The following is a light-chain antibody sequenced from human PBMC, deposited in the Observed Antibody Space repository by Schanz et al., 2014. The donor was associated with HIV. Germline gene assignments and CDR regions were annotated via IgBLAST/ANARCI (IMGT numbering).Light chain of an antibody. CDR3: SSYTSRSTLI. CDR2: EDN. V-gene: IGLV2-14*01. CDR1: NSDIGAYLY. Sequence: QSALTQPPSASGSPGQSITIPCTGTNSDIGAYLYVSWYQQHPGKAPKLMIYEDNKRPSAVPDRFSGSRSGNTASLTVSGLQAEDEADYYCSSYTSRSTLIFGGGTKVTVL. J-gene: IGLJ2*01.